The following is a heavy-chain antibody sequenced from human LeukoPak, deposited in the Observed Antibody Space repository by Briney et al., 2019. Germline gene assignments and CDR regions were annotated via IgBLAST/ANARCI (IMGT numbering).Heavy chain of an antibody. J-gene: IGHJ4*02. CDR1: GGSISSGDYY. D-gene: IGHD5-24*01. V-gene: IGHV4-31*03. CDR2: IYYSGST. Sequence: SETLSLTCTVSGGSISSGDYYWSWIRQHPGKGLEWIGCIYYSGSTYYNPSLKSRFTISVDTSKNQFSLTLSSVTAADTAMFYCARAAEATIRPYFDYWGQGTLVTVSS. CDR3: ARAAEATIRPYFDY.